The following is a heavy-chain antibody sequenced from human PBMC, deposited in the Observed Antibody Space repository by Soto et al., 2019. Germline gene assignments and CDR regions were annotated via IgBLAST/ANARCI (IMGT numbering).Heavy chain of an antibody. Sequence: SETLSLTCTVSGGSISSNSYYWDWIRQPPGKGLDWIGSIYHRGSTYYNPSLKSRVAISVDPSTNQFSLTLTSVTAADTAVYYCARRSPSVYGNPLEHWGQGTLVTVSS. D-gene: IGHD3-10*01. CDR2: IYHRGST. J-gene: IGHJ5*02. CDR3: ARRSPSVYGNPLEH. CDR1: GGSISSNSYY. V-gene: IGHV4-39*01.